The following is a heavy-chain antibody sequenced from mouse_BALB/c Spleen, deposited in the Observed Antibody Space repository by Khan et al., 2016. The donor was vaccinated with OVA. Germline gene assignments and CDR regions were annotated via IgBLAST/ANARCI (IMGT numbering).Heavy chain of an antibody. CDR2: IWGGGTT. Sequence: QVQLKESGPGLVAPSQNLSITCTVSGFSLTDYGVSWIRQPPGQGLEWLGAIWGGGTTYYNSAIKSRLSITKDNSKSQVFLKMHSLQTDDTAIYYSVKGVWSYYFALEYWGQGTSVTVSS. CDR3: VKGVWSYYFALEY. CDR1: GFSLTDYG. D-gene: IGHD2-10*02. V-gene: IGHV2-6-5*01. J-gene: IGHJ4*01.